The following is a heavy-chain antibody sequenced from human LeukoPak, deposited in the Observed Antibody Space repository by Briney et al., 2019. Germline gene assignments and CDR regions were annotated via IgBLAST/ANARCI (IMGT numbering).Heavy chain of an antibody. CDR1: GGSISSYY. CDR2: IYTSGST. D-gene: IGHD6-19*01. V-gene: IGHV4-4*07. CDR3: AREASSGWYGAHFFDY. J-gene: IGHJ4*02. Sequence: SETLSLTCTVSGGSISSYYWSWIRQPAGKGLEWIGRIYTSGSTNYNPSLKSRVTMSVDTSKNQFSLKLSSVAAADTAVYYCAREASSGWYGAHFFDYWGQGTLVTVSS.